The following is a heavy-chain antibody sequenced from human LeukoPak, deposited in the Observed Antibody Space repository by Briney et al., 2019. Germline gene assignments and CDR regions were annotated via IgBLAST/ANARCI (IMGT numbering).Heavy chain of an antibody. D-gene: IGHD3-22*01. CDR1: GFTFSSYA. V-gene: IGHV3-23*01. CDR2: ISGSGDST. J-gene: IGHJ6*02. Sequence: GGSLRLSCAASGFTFSSYAMSWVRQAPGKGLEWVSAISGSGDSTYYGDSVKGRFTISRDNSKNTLYLQMNSLRAEDTAVYYCARDKWRLNSSGYGMDVWGQGTTVTVSS. CDR3: ARDKWRLNSSGYGMDV.